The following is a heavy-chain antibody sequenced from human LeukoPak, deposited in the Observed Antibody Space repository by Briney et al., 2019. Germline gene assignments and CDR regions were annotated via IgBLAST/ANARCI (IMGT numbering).Heavy chain of an antibody. CDR1: GFTFSSYS. Sequence: PGGSLRLSCAASGFTFSSYSMNWVRQAPGKGLEWVSYISSSSSTIYYADSVKGRFTISRDTAKNSLYLQMNSLRTEDTALYYCVKDEGNDWGQGTLVTVSS. D-gene: IGHD3-10*01. V-gene: IGHV3-48*04. J-gene: IGHJ4*02. CDR3: VKDEGND. CDR2: ISSSSSTI.